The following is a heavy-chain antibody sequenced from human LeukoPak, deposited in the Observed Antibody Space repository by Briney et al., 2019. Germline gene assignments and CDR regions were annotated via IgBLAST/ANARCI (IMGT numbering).Heavy chain of an antibody. V-gene: IGHV4-34*01. D-gene: IGHD3-10*01. J-gene: IGHJ5*02. CDR3: AGGLRTTMVRGIIITGRNWFDP. CDR2: INHSGST. CDR1: GGSFSGYY. Sequence: SETLSLTCAVYGGSFSGYYWSWIRQPPGKGLEWIGEINHSGSTNYNPSLKSRVTISVDTSKNQFSLKLSSLTAADTAVYYCAGGLRTTMVRGIIITGRNWFDPWGQGTLVTVSS.